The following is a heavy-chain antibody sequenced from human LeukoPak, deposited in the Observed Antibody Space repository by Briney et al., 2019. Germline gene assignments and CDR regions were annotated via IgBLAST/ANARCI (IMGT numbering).Heavy chain of an antibody. Sequence: PSETLSLTCAVYGGSFSGYYWSWIRQPPGKGLEWIGEINHSGSTNYNPSLKSRVTISVDTSKNQFSLKLRSVTAADTAVYYCARGAYCSRTSCSSYYGMDVWGQGTTVTVSS. CDR3: ARGAYCSRTSCSSYYGMDV. CDR1: GGSFSGYY. J-gene: IGHJ6*02. D-gene: IGHD2-2*01. CDR2: INHSGST. V-gene: IGHV4-34*01.